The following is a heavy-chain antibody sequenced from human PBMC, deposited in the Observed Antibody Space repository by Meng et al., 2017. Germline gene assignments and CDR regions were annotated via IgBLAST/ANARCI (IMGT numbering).Heavy chain of an antibody. CDR2: IHTTTGNP. V-gene: IGHV7-4-1*02. J-gene: IGHJ4*02. CDR3: AREPYGYFTDY. Sequence: VQSGAEFKKPWASGMFSCKAARYTFTSYAMNLVRQAPGQGLEWLGWIHTTTGNPTYAQGFTGRFVFSLDTSVSTAYLQISSLKAEDTAVYYCAREPYGYFTDYWGQGTLVTVSS. CDR1: RYTFTSYA. D-gene: IGHD5-18*01.